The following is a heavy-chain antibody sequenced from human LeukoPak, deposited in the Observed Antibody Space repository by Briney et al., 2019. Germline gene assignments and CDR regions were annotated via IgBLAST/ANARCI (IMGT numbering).Heavy chain of an antibody. J-gene: IGHJ6*02. CDR3: ARDEQYYYDTPSDGMDV. D-gene: IGHD3-22*01. V-gene: IGHV3-30-3*01. CDR1: GFTFSSYA. Sequence: PGGSLRLSCAASGFTFSSYAMHWVRQAPGKGLEWVAVISYDGSNKYYADSVKGRFTISRDNSKNTLYLQMNSLRAEDTAVYYCARDEQYYYDTPSDGMDVWGQGTTVTVSS. CDR2: ISYDGSNK.